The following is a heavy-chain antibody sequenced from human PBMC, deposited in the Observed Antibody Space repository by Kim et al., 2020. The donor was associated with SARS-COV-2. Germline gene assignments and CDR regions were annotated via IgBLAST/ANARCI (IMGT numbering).Heavy chain of an antibody. Sequence: GGSLRLSCAASGFTFSSYGMHWVRQAPGKGLEWVAVISYDGSNKYYADSVKGRFTISRDNSKNTLYLQMNSLRAEDTAVYYCAKDGVVVRGVIITNYYYGMDVWGQGTTVTVSS. J-gene: IGHJ6*02. V-gene: IGHV3-30*18. CDR2: ISYDGSNK. D-gene: IGHD3-10*01. CDR3: AKDGVVVRGVIITNYYYGMDV. CDR1: GFTFSSYG.